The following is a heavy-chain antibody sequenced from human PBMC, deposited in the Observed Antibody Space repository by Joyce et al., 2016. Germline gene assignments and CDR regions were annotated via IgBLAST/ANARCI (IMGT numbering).Heavy chain of an antibody. D-gene: IGHD3-10*02. CDR3: ARHVTDWFDP. J-gene: IGHJ5*02. CDR2: IDPRDSYT. Sequence: EVQLVQSGAEVKKHGESLRISCKGSGYSFNSHWISWVRQMPGKGLEWMGRIDPRDSYTDYSPSFEGHVTISVDKTISAAYLQWSSLRASDTAIYYCARHVTDWFDPWGQGTLVTVSS. CDR1: GYSFNSHW. V-gene: IGHV5-10-1*03.